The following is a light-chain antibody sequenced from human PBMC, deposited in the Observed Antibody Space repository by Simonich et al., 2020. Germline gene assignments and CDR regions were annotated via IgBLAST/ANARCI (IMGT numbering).Light chain of an antibody. Sequence: NFMLTQPHSVSESPGKTVTISCTRSSGSIASNYVQWYQQRPGSSPTTVSYEDNQRPSGVPDRFSGSNDSSSNSASLTISGLKTEDEADYYCQSYDSSNQVFGGGTKLTVL. J-gene: IGLJ2*01. CDR1: SGSIASNY. CDR2: EDN. CDR3: QSYDSSNQV. V-gene: IGLV6-57*01.